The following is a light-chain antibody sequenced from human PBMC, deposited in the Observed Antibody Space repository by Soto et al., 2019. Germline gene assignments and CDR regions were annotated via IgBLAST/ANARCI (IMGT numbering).Light chain of an antibody. J-gene: IGLJ1*01. CDR2: EVS. CDR3: NSYAGSKTV. Sequence: QSALTQPPSASGSPGQSVTISCTGTSSDVGSHNLVSWYQQHPGKAPKLILYEVSTRPSGVPDRFSGSKSGNTASLTVSGLQAEDEADYYCNSYAGSKTVLGTRTKV. CDR1: SSDVGSHNL. V-gene: IGLV2-8*01.